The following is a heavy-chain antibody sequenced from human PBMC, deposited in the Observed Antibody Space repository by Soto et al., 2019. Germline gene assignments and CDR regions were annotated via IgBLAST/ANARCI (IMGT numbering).Heavy chain of an antibody. CDR3: ARTVGGYNFQTMDY. Sequence: QVQLVESGGGVVQPGRSLRLSCAASGFTFSSYGMHWVRQAPGKGLEWVAVTSFDGSSKYNADSVTGRFTISRDNSQNTLYLQINSLRADDTAVYYCARTVGGYNFQTMDYWGQGTLVTVSS. V-gene: IGHV3-30-3*01. CDR2: TSFDGSSK. D-gene: IGHD5-12*01. CDR1: GFTFSSYG. J-gene: IGHJ4*02.